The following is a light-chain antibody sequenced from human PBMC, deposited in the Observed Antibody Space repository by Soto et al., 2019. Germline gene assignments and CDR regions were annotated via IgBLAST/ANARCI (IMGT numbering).Light chain of an antibody. J-gene: IGLJ1*01. V-gene: IGLV1-47*01. Sequence: QSVLTQPPSASGTPGQRVTISCSGSSSSIGSNYVYWYQQLPGTAPKLLIYKSDRRPSGVPDRFSGSKSGTSASLAISGLRSEYEADYHCASWDDSLSGYVFGTGTKLTVL. CDR1: SSSIGSNY. CDR2: KSD. CDR3: ASWDDSLSGYV.